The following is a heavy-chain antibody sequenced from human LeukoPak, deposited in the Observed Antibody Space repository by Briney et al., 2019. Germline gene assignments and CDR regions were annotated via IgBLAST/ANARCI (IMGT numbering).Heavy chain of an antibody. Sequence: GASVKVSCKASGYTFTSYYMHWVRQAPGQGLEWMGLINPSGGSTSYAQKFQGRVTMTRDTSTSTVYMELSSLRSEDTAVYYCARINRDFWSGWQVGWFDPWGQGTLVTVSS. D-gene: IGHD3-3*01. CDR3: ARINRDFWSGWQVGWFDP. CDR2: INPSGGST. CDR1: GYTFTSYY. V-gene: IGHV1-46*01. J-gene: IGHJ5*02.